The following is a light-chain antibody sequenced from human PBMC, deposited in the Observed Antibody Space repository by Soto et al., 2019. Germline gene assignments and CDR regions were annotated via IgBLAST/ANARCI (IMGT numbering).Light chain of an antibody. V-gene: IGLV1-40*01. Sequence: QSVLTQPPSVSGAPGQRVTISCTGSNSNIGADYGVHWYQQFPGTAPKLLISNYTNRPSGVPDRFSGSRSGSSASLAITGLQSEDESDYYGQSFDSSLTGPILGVGTKLTVL. CDR1: NSNIGADYG. CDR3: QSFDSSLTGPI. J-gene: IGLJ2*01. CDR2: NYT.